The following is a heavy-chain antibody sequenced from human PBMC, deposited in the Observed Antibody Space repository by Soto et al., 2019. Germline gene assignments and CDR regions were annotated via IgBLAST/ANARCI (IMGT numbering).Heavy chain of an antibody. CDR3: ASYYYDSSGYYV. V-gene: IGHV3-74*01. CDR1: GFTFSSYW. J-gene: IGHJ4*02. D-gene: IGHD3-22*01. CDR2: INSDGSST. Sequence: EVQLVESGGGLVQPGGSLRLSCAASGFTFSSYWMHWVRQAPGPGLVWVSRINSDGSSTSYADSVKGRFTISRDNAKNTLYLQMNSLRAEDTAVYYCASYYYDSSGYYVWGQGTLGTVSS.